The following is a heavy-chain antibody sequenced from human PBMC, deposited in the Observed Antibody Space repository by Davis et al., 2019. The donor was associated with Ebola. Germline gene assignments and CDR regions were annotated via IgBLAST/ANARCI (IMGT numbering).Heavy chain of an antibody. CDR2: ISWNSGSI. CDR3: AKNYYAYDAFDI. D-gene: IGHD2-2*01. CDR1: SFPFPAYA. Sequence: SLKISCAASSFPFPAYAMHWVRQAPGKGLEWVSGISWNSGSIGYADSVKGRFTISRDNAKNSLYLQMNSLRAEDTALYYCAKNYYAYDAFDIWGQGTMVTVSS. J-gene: IGHJ3*02. V-gene: IGHV3-9*01.